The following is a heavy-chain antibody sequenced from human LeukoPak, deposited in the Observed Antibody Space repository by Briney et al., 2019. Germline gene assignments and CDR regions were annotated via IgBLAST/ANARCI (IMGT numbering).Heavy chain of an antibody. J-gene: IGHJ4*02. CDR1: GFTFTNTW. CDR2: IRSKAAGGTT. CDR3: ARGLSNDY. D-gene: IGHD2-2*01. V-gene: IGHV3-15*07. Sequence: NPGGSLRLSYVTSGFTFTNTWINWVRQAPGRGLEWVGRIRSKAAGGTTEYAAPVQGRFTISRDNAKNTLYLQMNSLRAEDTAVYYCARGLSNDYWGQGTLVTVSS.